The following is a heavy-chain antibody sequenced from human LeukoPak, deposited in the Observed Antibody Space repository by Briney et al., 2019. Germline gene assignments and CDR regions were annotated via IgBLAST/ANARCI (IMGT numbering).Heavy chain of an antibody. CDR1: GFAFSSYS. CDR3: ARGAVAGYYYYYMDV. V-gene: IGHV3-21*01. CDR2: ISGSSSYI. Sequence: GGSLRLSCAASGFAFSSYSMNWVRQAPGKGLEWFSSISGSSSYIYYADSVKGRFTISRDNAKNSLYLQMNSLRAEDTAVYYCARGAVAGYYYYYMDVWGKGTTVTVSS. D-gene: IGHD6-19*01. J-gene: IGHJ6*03.